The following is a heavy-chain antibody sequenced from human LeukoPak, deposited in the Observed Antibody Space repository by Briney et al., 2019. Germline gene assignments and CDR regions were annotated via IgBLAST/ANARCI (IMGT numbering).Heavy chain of an antibody. J-gene: IGHJ3*02. CDR3: ARDLLPAAIEDAFDI. CDR2: FDPEDGET. Sequence: ASVKVSCKVSGYTLTELSMHWVRQAPGKGLEWMGGFDPEDGETIYAQKFQGRVTMTEDTSTDTVYMELSSLRSEDTAVYYCARDLLPAAIEDAFDIWGQGTMVTVSS. D-gene: IGHD2-2*01. V-gene: IGHV1-24*01. CDR1: GYTLTELS.